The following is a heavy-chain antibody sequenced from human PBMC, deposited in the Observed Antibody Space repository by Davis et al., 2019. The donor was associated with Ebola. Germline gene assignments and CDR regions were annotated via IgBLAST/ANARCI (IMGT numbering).Heavy chain of an antibody. D-gene: IGHD1-26*01. Sequence: MPSETLSLTCAVHGGSLSGYYWSWIRQPPGKGLEWIGEINHSGNTNYDPSLMSRLTISVDMPNNQFSLKMTSVTAADMAVYYCARGGVGATTDYWGQGTLVTVSS. CDR2: INHSGNT. J-gene: IGHJ4*02. CDR1: GGSLSGYY. V-gene: IGHV4-34*01. CDR3: ARGGVGATTDY.